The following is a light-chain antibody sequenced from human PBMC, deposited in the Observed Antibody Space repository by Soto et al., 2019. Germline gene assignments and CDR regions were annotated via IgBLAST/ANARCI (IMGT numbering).Light chain of an antibody. CDR2: DAS. CDR1: QSVGGY. J-gene: IGKJ4*01. Sequence: EIVLTQSPATLSLSPGERATLSCRASQSVGGYLDWYQQKPGQAPRLLIYDASNRASGIPARFSGSGSWTDFTLTISSLEPEDLAVYYCQQRSNWPPLTFGGGTKVEIK. CDR3: QQRSNWPPLT. V-gene: IGKV3-11*01.